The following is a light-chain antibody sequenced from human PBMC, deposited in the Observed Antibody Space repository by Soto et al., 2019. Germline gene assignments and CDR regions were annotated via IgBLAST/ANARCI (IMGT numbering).Light chain of an antibody. J-gene: IGLJ2*01. CDR2: DVT. Sequence: QSALTQPASVSAYPGQSITISCSGTSSDVGGYNYVSWYQQRPGKAPQLLNYDVTNRPSGVSYRFSGSKSGSTASLTISGLQAEDEADYYCSSYTTSNTVVFGGGTKLTVL. CDR1: SSDVGGYNY. V-gene: IGLV2-14*03. CDR3: SSYTTSNTVV.